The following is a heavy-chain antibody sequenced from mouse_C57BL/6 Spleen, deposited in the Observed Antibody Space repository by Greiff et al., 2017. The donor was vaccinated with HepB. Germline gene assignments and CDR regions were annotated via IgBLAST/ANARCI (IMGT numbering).Heavy chain of an antibody. J-gene: IGHJ2*01. CDR2: IDPSDSYT. D-gene: IGHD1-1*01. V-gene: IGHV1-69*01. Sequence: VQLQQSGAELVMPGASVKLSCKASGYTFTSYWMHWVKQRPGQGLEWIGEIDPSDSYTNYNQKFKGKSTLTVDKSSSTAYMQLSSLTSEDSAVYYCARSGYVSSFDYWGQGTTLTVSS. CDR1: GYTFTSYW. CDR3: ARSGYVSSFDY.